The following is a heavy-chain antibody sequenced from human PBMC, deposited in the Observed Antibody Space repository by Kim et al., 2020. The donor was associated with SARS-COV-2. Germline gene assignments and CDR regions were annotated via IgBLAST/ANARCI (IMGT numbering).Heavy chain of an antibody. J-gene: IGHJ4*02. V-gene: IGHV1-18*01. CDR2: ISNYNGNA. Sequence: ASVKVSCKASGYIFANFGISWVRQAPGQGLEWMGWISNYNGNAKYEQKFRSRVTVTTDTSTRTVYMELRNLTSVDTAVYYCARDLSVAGPSNYWGQGTLVTVSS. D-gene: IGHD6-19*01. CDR1: GYIFANFG. CDR3: ARDLSVAGPSNY.